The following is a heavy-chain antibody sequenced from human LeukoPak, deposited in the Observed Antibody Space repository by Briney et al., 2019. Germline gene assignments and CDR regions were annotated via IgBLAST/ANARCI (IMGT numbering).Heavy chain of an antibody. CDR1: GFTFSSYA. J-gene: IGHJ4*02. D-gene: IGHD3-10*01. CDR3: AKVRQAYYYGSGSSKDFDY. CDR2: ISGSGGST. V-gene: IGHV3-23*01. Sequence: GGSLRLSCAASGFTFSSYAMSWVRQAPGKGLEWVSAISGSGGSTYYADSVKGRFTISRDNSKNTLYLQMNSLRAEDTAVYYCAKVRQAYYYGSGSSKDFDYWGQGTLVTVSS.